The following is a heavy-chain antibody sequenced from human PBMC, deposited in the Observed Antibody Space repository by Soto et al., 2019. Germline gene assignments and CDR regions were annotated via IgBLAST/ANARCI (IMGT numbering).Heavy chain of an antibody. CDR2: IHYSGST. D-gene: IGHD3-22*01. CDR3: ARVGPWVPYYYDSSPYTFENWFDP. CDR1: GGSIRNGDYY. J-gene: IGHJ5*02. V-gene: IGHV4-39*02. Sequence: SETLSLTCTVSGGSIRNGDYYWGWIRQPPGKGLEWIGNIHYSGSTYYMPSLNSRVTLSIDMTNNHVSLILNSVTAADTAVYYCARVGPWVPYYYDSSPYTFENWFDPWGQGTLVTVSS.